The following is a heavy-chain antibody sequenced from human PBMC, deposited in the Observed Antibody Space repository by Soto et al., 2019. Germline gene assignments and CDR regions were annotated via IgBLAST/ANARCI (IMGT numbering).Heavy chain of an antibody. CDR3: ARSPILWFGELLNYYGMDV. CDR2: IYYSGST. J-gene: IGHJ6*02. Sequence: SETLSLTCTVSGGSISIGGYYWSCIRQHPGKGLEWIGYIYYSGSTYYNPSLKSRVTISVDTSKNQFSLKLSSVTAADTAVYYCARSPILWFGELLNYYGMDVWGQGTTVTVSS. CDR1: GGSISIGGYY. V-gene: IGHV4-31*03. D-gene: IGHD3-10*01.